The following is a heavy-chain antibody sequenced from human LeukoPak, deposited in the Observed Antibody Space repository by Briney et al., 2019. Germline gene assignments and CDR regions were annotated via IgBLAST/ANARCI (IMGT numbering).Heavy chain of an antibody. CDR3: ARAPSKYDFWSGYHYYYMDV. V-gene: IGHV3-21*01. J-gene: IGHJ6*03. D-gene: IGHD3-3*01. CDR1: GFTFSSYS. CDR2: ISSSSSYI. Sequence: GGSLRLSCAASGFTFSSYSMNWVRQAPGKGLEWVSSISSSSSYIYYADSVKGRFTLSRDNAKNSLYLQMNSLRAEDTAVYYCARAPSKYDFWSGYHYYYMDVWGKGTTVTVSS.